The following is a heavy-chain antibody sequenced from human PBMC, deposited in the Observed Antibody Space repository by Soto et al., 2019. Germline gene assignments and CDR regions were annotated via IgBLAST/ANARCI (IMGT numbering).Heavy chain of an antibody. J-gene: IGHJ5*02. CDR3: ARDKYCSGGSCRKNWFDP. D-gene: IGHD2-15*01. CDR2: IYDDGSA. CDR1: GGPISSSY. Sequence: PSETLSLTCTVSGGPISSSYWSWIRQPPGKGLEWLAYIYDDGSANYNPSLKSRATISLDMSKNQFXXXXXXXXXPXPAVYYCARDKYCSGGSCRKNWFDPWGQGTLVTVSS. V-gene: IGHV4-59*01.